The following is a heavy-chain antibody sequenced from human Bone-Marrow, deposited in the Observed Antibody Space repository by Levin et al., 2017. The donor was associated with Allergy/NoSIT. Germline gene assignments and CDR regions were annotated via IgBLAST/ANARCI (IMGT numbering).Heavy chain of an antibody. CDR1: GGSVNNTHW. D-gene: IGHD3-3*01. Sequence: AGGSLRLSCAVSGGSVNNTHWWHWVRQPPGKGLEWIGEISQSGSTNYNPTLKSRVTISVDKSKNEFSLKLNSLTAADTAVYYCARVSEMDDFWSGYYTFDSWGQGTLVTVSS. V-gene: IGHV4-4*02. CDR3: ARVSEMDDFWSGYYTFDS. CDR2: ISQSGST. J-gene: IGHJ4*02.